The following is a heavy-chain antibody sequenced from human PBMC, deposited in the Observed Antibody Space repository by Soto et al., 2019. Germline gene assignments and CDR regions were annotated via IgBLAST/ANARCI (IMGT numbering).Heavy chain of an antibody. CDR3: AREITMIVVVEYGMDV. CDR2: INPSGGST. Sequence: ASVKVSCKASGYTFTSYYMHWVRQAPGQGLEWMGIINPSGGSTSYAQKFQGRVTMTRDTSTSTVYMELSSLRSEDTAVYYCAREITMIVVVEYGMDVWGQGTTVTVSS. V-gene: IGHV1-46*03. J-gene: IGHJ6*02. D-gene: IGHD3-22*01. CDR1: GYTFTSYY.